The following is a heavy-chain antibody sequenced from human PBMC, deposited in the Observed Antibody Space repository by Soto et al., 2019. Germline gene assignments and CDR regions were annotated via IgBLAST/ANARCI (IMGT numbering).Heavy chain of an antibody. D-gene: IGHD3-10*01. CDR2: IYYSGHT. V-gene: IGHV4-39*01. J-gene: IGHJ5*02. CDR1: GCSISSSSYY. CDR3: AMSLWFGNTPNWFDP. Sequence: SETLSLTCNVSGCSISSSSYYWGWIRQPPGKGLEWIASIYYSGHTYYNPSLKSRVTISVDTSKNQFSLKLSSVTAADTAVYYCAMSLWFGNTPNWFDPWGQGTLVTVS.